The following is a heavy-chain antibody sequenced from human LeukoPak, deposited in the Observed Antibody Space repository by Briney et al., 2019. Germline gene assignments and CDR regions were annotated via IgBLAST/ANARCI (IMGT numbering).Heavy chain of an antibody. CDR1: GYTFTSYY. CDR2: INPSGGST. Sequence: ASVKVSCKASGYTFTSYYMHWVRQAPGQGLEWMGVINPSGGSTSYAQKFQGRVTMTRDTSTSTVYMELSSLRSEDTAVYYCARGDVGGNSGRGDYFDYWGQGTLDTVSS. J-gene: IGHJ4*02. V-gene: IGHV1-46*01. D-gene: IGHD4-23*01. CDR3: ARGDVGGNSGRGDYFDY.